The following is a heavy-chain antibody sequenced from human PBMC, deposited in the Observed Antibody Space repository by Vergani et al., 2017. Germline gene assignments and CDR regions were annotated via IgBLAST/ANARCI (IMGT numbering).Heavy chain of an antibody. V-gene: IGHV4-61*02. J-gene: IGHJ3*01. Sequence: QVQLQASGPGRVKPSQTLSLTCTMSGGPISAGYYFWSWIRQPAGKGLEWLGHISASGNASHSPSLKTRVSMSVDMSRNQFSLTVTSVTTADTAIYFCALRSRGCYSGGKVHPLRTSFDVWGHGTVVTVSS. CDR3: ALRSRGCYSGGKVHPLRTSFDV. CDR2: ISASGNA. CDR1: GGPISAGYYF. D-gene: IGHD4-23*01.